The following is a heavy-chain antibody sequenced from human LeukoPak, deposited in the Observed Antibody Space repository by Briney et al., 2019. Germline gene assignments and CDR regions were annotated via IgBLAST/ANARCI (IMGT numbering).Heavy chain of an antibody. D-gene: IGHD3-10*01. V-gene: IGHV3-74*01. Sequence: QPGGSLRLSCAASGFTFSGYWMHWVRQAPGKGLVWVSRINGDGSSTTYADSVKGRFTISRDNAKNTLYLQMNSLRADDTAVYYCARYDGFGDLFPLDYWGQGTLVTVSS. CDR3: ARYDGFGDLFPLDY. CDR1: GFTFSGYW. CDR2: INGDGSST. J-gene: IGHJ4*02.